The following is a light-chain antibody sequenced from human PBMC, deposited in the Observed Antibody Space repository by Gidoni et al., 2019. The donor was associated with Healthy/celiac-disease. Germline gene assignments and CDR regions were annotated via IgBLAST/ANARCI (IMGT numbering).Light chain of an antibody. CDR3: NSRDSSGTHLV. CDR1: SLRSYY. V-gene: IGLV3-19*01. Sequence: SSELTQDPAVSVALGQTVRITCQGDSLRSYYASWYQQKPGQAPVLVSYGKNNRPSGIPVRFSGSSSGNTASLTITGAQAEDEADYYCNSRDSSGTHLVFGGGTKLTVL. CDR2: GKN. J-gene: IGLJ2*01.